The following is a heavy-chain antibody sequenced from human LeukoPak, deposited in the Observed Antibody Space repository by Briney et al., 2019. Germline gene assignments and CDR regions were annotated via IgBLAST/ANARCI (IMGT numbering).Heavy chain of an antibody. Sequence: QSGGSLRLSCAASGFTFSSYSMNWVRQAPGKGLEWVAVISYDGSNKYYADSVKGRFTISRDNSKNTLYLQMNSLRAEDTAVYYCASPRRGYSSSWYDFDYWGQGTLVTVSS. CDR1: GFTFSSYS. D-gene: IGHD6-13*01. V-gene: IGHV3-30*03. CDR2: ISYDGSNK. CDR3: ASPRRGYSSSWYDFDY. J-gene: IGHJ4*02.